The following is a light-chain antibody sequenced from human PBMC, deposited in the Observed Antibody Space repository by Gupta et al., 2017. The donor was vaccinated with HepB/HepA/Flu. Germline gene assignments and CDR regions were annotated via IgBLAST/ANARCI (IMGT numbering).Light chain of an antibody. Sequence: SVLPQPPPVSAAAGQRVTNSRSGSSSNVGRNNVNWYQQTPGTAPKLLIYYNDGRPSRVPDRISGSKSGTAAPLASSGLQSEDEADYYCAAWDTSRNLVVFGGGTKLTVL. V-gene: IGLV1-44*01. CDR3: AAWDTSRNLVV. CDR2: YND. CDR1: SSNVGRNN. J-gene: IGLJ2*01.